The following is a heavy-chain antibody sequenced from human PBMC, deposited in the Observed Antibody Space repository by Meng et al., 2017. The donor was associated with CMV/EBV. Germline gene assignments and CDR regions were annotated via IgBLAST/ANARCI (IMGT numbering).Heavy chain of an antibody. V-gene: IGHV4-39*07. CDR3: AGSPEDIVVVPAAGAIDI. Sequence: SETLSLTCTVSGGSISSSSYYWGWIRQPPGKGLEWNGSTYYSGSTYYNPSLKRRVTISVDTSKNQFSLKLSSMTAADTAVYYCAGSPEDIVVVPAAGAIDIWGQGTMVTVSS. CDR1: GGSISSSSYY. CDR2: TYYSGST. J-gene: IGHJ3*02. D-gene: IGHD2-2*01.